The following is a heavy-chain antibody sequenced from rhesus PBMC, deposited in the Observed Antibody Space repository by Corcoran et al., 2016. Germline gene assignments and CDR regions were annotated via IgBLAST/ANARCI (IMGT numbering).Heavy chain of an antibody. CDR2: IGGGSGST. V-gene: IGHV4-165*02. CDR1: GGSISGSY. Sequence: QVQLQESGPGLVKPSETLSLTCAVSGGSISGSYWNWIRQPPGKGLGWIGYIGGGSGSTYYHPSLKSRVTISTDTSKNQFSLKLSSVTAADTAVYYCARIDSGYYRYNRFDVWGAGVLVTVSS. D-gene: IGHD3-28*01. J-gene: IGHJ5-1*01. CDR3: ARIDSGYYRYNRFDV.